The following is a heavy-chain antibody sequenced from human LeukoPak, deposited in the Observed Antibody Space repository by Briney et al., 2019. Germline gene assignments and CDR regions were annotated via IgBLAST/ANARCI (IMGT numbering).Heavy chain of an antibody. CDR1: GGSISSGGYY. V-gene: IGHV4-31*03. D-gene: IGHD3-22*01. Sequence: SQTLSLTCTVSGGSISSGGYYWSWIRQHPGKGLEWIGYIYYSGSTYYNPSLKSRVTISVDTSKNQFSLKLSSVTAADTAVYYCASNIVFDDSSGYYPFYFDYWGQGTLVTVSS. J-gene: IGHJ4*02. CDR2: IYYSGST. CDR3: ASNIVFDDSSGYYPFYFDY.